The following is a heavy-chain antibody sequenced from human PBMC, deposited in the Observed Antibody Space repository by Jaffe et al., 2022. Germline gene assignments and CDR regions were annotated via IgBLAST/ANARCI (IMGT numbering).Heavy chain of an antibody. J-gene: IGHJ4*02. Sequence: EVQLLESGGGLVQPGGSLRLSCAASGFTFSSYAMSWVRQGPGKGLEWVSAISGSGGSTYYADSVKGRFTISRDNSKNTLYLQMSSLRAEDSAVYYCAKETPHVLHYFDYWGQGTLVTVSS. CDR2: ISGSGGST. V-gene: IGHV3-23*01. D-gene: IGHD5-18*01. CDR3: AKETPHVLHYFDY. CDR1: GFTFSSYA.